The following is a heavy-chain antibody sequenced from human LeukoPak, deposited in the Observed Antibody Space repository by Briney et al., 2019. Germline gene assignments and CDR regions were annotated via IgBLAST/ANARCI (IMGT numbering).Heavy chain of an antibody. V-gene: IGHV4-34*01. CDR2: ISHGGNT. CDR3: ASLYCSSTSCYSPFDY. D-gene: IGHD2-2*02. J-gene: IGHJ4*02. Sequence: PSETLSLTCAVYGGSFSGCSWSWIRQPPGKGLEWIGEISHGGNTNYNPSLKSRVTISVDTSKNQFALKLSSVTAADTALYYCASLYCSSTSCYSPFDYWGQGTLVTVSS. CDR1: GGSFSGCS.